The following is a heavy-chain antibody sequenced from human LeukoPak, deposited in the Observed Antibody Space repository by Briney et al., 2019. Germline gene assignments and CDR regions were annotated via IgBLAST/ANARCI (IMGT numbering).Heavy chain of an antibody. Sequence: GESLKISCEVSGHRFTNHWIGWVRQMPGKGLEWMGIINLGDSDTKYSPSFQGQVTISADKSISTAYLQWSSLKASDTAMYYCARLVVPDAFDIWGQGTMVTVSS. CDR1: GHRFTNHW. J-gene: IGHJ3*02. CDR2: INLGDSDT. V-gene: IGHV5-51*01. D-gene: IGHD3-10*01. CDR3: ARLVVPDAFDI.